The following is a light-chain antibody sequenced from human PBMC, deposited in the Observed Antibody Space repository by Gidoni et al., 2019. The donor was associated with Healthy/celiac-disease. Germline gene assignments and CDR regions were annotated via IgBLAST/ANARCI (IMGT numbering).Light chain of an antibody. CDR3: QQYGSSPPYT. V-gene: IGKV3-20*01. J-gene: IGKJ2*01. Sequence: EIELTQSPGTLSLSPGERATLHCRASQSVSSSYLAWYQQKPGQAPRLLIYGASSRATRIPDRFSGSGSGTDFTLTISRLEPEDFAVYYCQQYGSSPPYTFGQGTKLEIK. CDR1: QSVSSSY. CDR2: GAS.